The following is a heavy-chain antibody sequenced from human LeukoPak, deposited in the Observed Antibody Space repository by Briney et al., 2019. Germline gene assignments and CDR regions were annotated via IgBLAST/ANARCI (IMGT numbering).Heavy chain of an antibody. J-gene: IGHJ5*02. CDR2: INPNSGGT. D-gene: IGHD2-2*01. CDR1: GYTFTGYY. Sequence: ASVKVSCKASGYTFTGYYMHWVRQAPGQGLEWMGWINPNSGGTNYAQKFQGRVTMTRDTSISTAYMELSRLRSDDTAVYYCARDGDYCSSTSCLENWFDPWGQGTLVTVSS. V-gene: IGHV1-2*02. CDR3: ARDGDYCSSTSCLENWFDP.